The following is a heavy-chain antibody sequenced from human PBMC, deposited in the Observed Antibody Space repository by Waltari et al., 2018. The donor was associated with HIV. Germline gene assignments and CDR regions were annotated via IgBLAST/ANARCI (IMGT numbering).Heavy chain of an antibody. D-gene: IGHD6-6*01. CDR1: VFTFSSYS. V-gene: IGHV3-48*01. J-gene: IGHJ2*01. Sequence: EVQLVESGGGLVQPGGSLRLSCAASVFTFSSYSMNWVRQAPEKGLEWVSYISSSSSTIYSADSVKGRFTISRDNAKNSLYLQMNSLRAEDTAVYYCARSKYSSSSGFDLWGRGTLVTVSS. CDR2: ISSSSSTI. CDR3: ARSKYSSSSGFDL.